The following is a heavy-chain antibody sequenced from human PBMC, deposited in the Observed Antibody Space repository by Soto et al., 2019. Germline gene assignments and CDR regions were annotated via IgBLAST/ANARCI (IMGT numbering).Heavy chain of an antibody. D-gene: IGHD3-22*01. J-gene: IGHJ4*02. CDR2: INSDGTST. V-gene: IGHV3-74*01. Sequence: EVQLVESGGGLVPPGGSLRLSCAASGFTFNNHWMHWVRQAPGKGLVWVSRINSDGTSTHYADSEKGRFTISRDNAKNTLYLQMNSLRAEDTAVYYCARDGKTMYFYDSSGYPDYWGQGTLVSVSS. CDR3: ARDGKTMYFYDSSGYPDY. CDR1: GFTFNNHW.